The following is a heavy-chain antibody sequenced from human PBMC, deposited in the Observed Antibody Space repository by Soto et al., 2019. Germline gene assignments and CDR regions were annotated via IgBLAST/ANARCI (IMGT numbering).Heavy chain of an antibody. CDR3: ASQLLRGVY. Sequence: PGGSLRLSCAASGFTFSSYWMSWVRQAPGKGLEWVANIXXXXSEKYYVDSVKGRFTISRDNAKNSLYLQMNSLRAEDTAVYYCASQLLRGVYWGQGTLVTVSS. CDR2: IXXXXSEK. J-gene: IGHJ4*02. D-gene: IGHD1-26*01. V-gene: IGHV3-7*01. CDR1: GFTFSSYW.